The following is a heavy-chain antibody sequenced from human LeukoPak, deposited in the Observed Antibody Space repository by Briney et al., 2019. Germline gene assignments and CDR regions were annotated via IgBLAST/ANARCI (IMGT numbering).Heavy chain of an antibody. D-gene: IGHD1-26*01. V-gene: IGHV3-30*09. Sequence: GGSLRLSCVGSGFTFSSYAVHWVRQAPGKGLEWVAAISYDGTNKYYADSVQGRFGISRDSSRSTLHLQMNSLRSEETAVYYCAKEGNSGSLGGRPLDYWGQGTLVTVSS. CDR3: AKEGNSGSLGGRPLDY. CDR1: GFTFSSYA. CDR2: ISYDGTNK. J-gene: IGHJ4*02.